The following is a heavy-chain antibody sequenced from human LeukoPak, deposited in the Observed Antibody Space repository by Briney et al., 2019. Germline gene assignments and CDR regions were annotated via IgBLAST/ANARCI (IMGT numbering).Heavy chain of an antibody. CDR2: IRYDGSNK. Sequence: GGSLRLSCAASGFTFSSYGMHWVRQAPGKGLEWVAFIRYDGSNKYYADSVKGRFTISRDNSKNTLYLQMNSLRAEDTAVYYCAKDPGMVRGVTPFDYWGQGTLVTVSS. D-gene: IGHD3-10*01. CDR1: GFTFSSYG. V-gene: IGHV3-30*02. CDR3: AKDPGMVRGVTPFDY. J-gene: IGHJ4*02.